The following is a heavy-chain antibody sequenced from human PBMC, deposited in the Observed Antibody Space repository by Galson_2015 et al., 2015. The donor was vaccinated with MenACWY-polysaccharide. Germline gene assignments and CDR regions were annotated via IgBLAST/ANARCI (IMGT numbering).Heavy chain of an antibody. Sequence: SVKVSCKASGYTFSSYDINWVRQTTGQGLEWMGWMNPNSGNTGYAQKFQGRVTTTRNTSISIAYMELSSLRSEDTAVYYCARGGKYYYDSSGYLNWFDPWGQGTLFTVSS. J-gene: IGHJ5*02. D-gene: IGHD3-22*01. CDR2: MNPNSGNT. CDR1: GYTFSSYD. V-gene: IGHV1-8*01. CDR3: ARGGKYYYDSSGYLNWFDP.